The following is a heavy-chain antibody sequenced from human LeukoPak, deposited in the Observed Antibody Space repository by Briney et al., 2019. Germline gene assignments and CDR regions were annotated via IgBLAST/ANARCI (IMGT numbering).Heavy chain of an antibody. CDR1: GFTFSSYT. CDR2: ISSSSSYI. CDR3: ARGKTAFDILTGYDS. D-gene: IGHD3-9*01. Sequence: GGSLRLSCAASGFTFSSYTMNWVRQAPGKGLEWVSCISSSSSYIYYADSVKGRLTISRDNTKNSLILQMDSLIAEDTAVYYCARGKTAFDILTGYDSWGQGTLVTVSS. J-gene: IGHJ5*01. V-gene: IGHV3-21*01.